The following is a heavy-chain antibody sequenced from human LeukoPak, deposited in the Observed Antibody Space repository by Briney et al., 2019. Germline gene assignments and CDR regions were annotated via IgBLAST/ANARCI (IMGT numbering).Heavy chain of an antibody. D-gene: IGHD4/OR15-4a*01. CDR2: IRYDGSNK. Sequence: GGSLRLSCAASGFTFSSYGMHWVRQAPGKGLEWVAFIRYDGSNKYYADSVKGRFTISRDNSKNTLYLQMNSLRAEDTAVYYCAKDGAEALGFDYWGQGTLVTVSS. CDR1: GFTFSSYG. J-gene: IGHJ4*02. CDR3: AKDGAEALGFDY. V-gene: IGHV3-30*02.